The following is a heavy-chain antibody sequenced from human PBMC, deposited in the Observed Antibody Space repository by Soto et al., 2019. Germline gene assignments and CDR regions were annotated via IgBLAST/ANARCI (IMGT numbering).Heavy chain of an antibody. CDR1: GGTFSSYA. V-gene: IGHV1-69*13. CDR3: AREYGYCGGDCYTRINYYYYGMDV. CDR2: IIPIFGTA. J-gene: IGHJ6*02. Sequence: SVKVSCKASGGTFSSYAISWVRQAPGQGLEWMGGIIPIFGTANYAQKFPGRVTITADESTSTAYMELSSRRSEDTAVYYCAREYGYCGGDCYTRINYYYYGMDVWGQGTTVTVSS. D-gene: IGHD2-21*02.